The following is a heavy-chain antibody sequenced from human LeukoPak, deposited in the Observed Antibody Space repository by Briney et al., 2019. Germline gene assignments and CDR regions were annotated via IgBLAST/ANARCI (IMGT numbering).Heavy chain of an antibody. V-gene: IGHV4-59*01. D-gene: IGHD5-18*01. Sequence: SETLSLTCTVSGASITSYYWSWIRQPPGKGLEWIGYISYTGTTNDNPSLKSRVTISVDTSKNQFSLKLRSVTAADTAVYYCARDMVERDMVKSLGWFDPWGQGTLVTVSS. J-gene: IGHJ5*02. CDR2: ISYTGTT. CDR3: ARDMVERDMVKSLGWFDP. CDR1: GASITSYY.